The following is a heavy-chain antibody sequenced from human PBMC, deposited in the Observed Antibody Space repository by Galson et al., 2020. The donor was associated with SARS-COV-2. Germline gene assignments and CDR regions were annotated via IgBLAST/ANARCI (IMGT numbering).Heavy chain of an antibody. D-gene: IGHD4-17*01. CDR3: ATRTKTMTSFPVEY. J-gene: IGHJ4*02. CDR2: IIPLVDMT. Sequence: SVKVSCKASRGTFSSYSISWVRQAPGQGLEWMGRIIPLVDMTHYAQKFQGRVTISADKSTSTAYMVLSSLKSDDTAVYYCATRTKTMTSFPVEYWGPGTLVTVSS. V-gene: IGHV1-69*02. CDR1: RGTFSSYS.